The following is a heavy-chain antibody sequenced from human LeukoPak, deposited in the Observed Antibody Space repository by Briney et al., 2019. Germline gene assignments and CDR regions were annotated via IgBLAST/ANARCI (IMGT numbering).Heavy chain of an antibody. V-gene: IGHV3-9*01. D-gene: IGHD4-17*01. CDR1: GFTFDDYA. Sequence: GGSLRLSCAASGFTFDDYAMHWVRQAPGKGLEWVSGISWNSGSIGYADSVKGRFTISRDNAKNSLYLQMNSLRAEDTALYYCAKDICSNDYGPFDYWGQGTLVTVSS. CDR3: AKDICSNDYGPFDY. J-gene: IGHJ4*02. CDR2: ISWNSGSI.